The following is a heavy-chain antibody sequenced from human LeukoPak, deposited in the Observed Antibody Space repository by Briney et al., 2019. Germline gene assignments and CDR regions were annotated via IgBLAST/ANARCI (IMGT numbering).Heavy chain of an antibody. CDR2: INPKSGGT. J-gene: IGHJ4*02. D-gene: IGHD5-18*01. CDR3: ARGGYSYVQYYFDY. V-gene: IGHV1-2*02. Sequence: ASVKVSCKASGYTFTGYYMHWVRQAPGQELEWVGWINPKSGGTNYAQKFQGRVTMTRDTSITTAYMDLSRLISDDTAVYYCARGGYSYVQYYFDYWGQGTLVTVSS. CDR1: GYTFTGYY.